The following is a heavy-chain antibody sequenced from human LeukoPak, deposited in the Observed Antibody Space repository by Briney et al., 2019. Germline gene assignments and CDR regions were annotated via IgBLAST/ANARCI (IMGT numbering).Heavy chain of an antibody. CDR2: ISSSSSYI. Sequence: GGSLRLSCAAPGFTFSSYSMNWVRQAPGKGLEWVSSISSSSSYIYYADSVKGRFTISRDNAKNSLYLQMNSLRAEDTAVYYCARDARMNYYDSSGYFDWGQGTLVTVSS. V-gene: IGHV3-21*01. CDR3: ARDARMNYYDSSGYFD. J-gene: IGHJ4*02. D-gene: IGHD3-22*01. CDR1: GFTFSSYS.